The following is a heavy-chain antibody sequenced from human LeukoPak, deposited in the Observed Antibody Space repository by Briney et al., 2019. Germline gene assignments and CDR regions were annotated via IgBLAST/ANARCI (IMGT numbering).Heavy chain of an antibody. CDR3: AREWELRGAYYMDV. CDR1: GFTFSSYW. CDR2: ISSDGGNT. V-gene: IGHV3-74*01. D-gene: IGHD1-26*01. Sequence: GGSLRLSCAASGFTFSSYWMHWVRQAPGKGLGWVSRISSDGGNTVYADSVKGRFTISRDNANDTLYLQMDSLRGEDTAVYYCAREWELRGAYYMDVWGKGTTVTVSS. J-gene: IGHJ6*03.